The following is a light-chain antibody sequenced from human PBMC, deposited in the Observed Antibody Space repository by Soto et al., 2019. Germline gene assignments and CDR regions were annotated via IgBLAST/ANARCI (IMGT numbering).Light chain of an antibody. CDR2: AAS. CDR3: QQYETSSWT. V-gene: IGKV1-8*01. CDR1: QGISSY. J-gene: IGKJ1*01. Sequence: AMGVNKSPSAVSASTGDRVTITCRASQGISSYLAWYQQQPGRPPKLLLYAASTRATGIPARFSGSGSGTDFTLIISRLEPEDFAVYFCQQYETSSWTFGQGTKVDI.